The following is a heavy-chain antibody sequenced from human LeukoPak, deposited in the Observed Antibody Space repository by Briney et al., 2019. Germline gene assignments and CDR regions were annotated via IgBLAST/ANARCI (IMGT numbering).Heavy chain of an antibody. V-gene: IGHV4-59*01. CDR3: ARGRDGYDSTWTYYYYMDV. D-gene: IGHD2-21*02. Sequence: PSETLSLTCTVSGGSMSDFYWSWIRQPPGKGLEWIGYMYHSGSPNYSPSLKSRVTISVDASKKQFPLELTSVTAADTAVYYCARGRDGYDSTWTYYYYMDVWGKGTTVTVSS. CDR2: MYHSGSP. J-gene: IGHJ6*03. CDR1: GGSMSDFY.